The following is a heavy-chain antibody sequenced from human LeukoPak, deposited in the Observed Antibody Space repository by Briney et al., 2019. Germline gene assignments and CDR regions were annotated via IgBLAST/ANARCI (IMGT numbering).Heavy chain of an antibody. CDR3: ARDLRAAAGSPVDY. CDR2: INHSGST. V-gene: IGHV4-34*01. J-gene: IGHJ4*02. CDR1: GGSFSGYY. Sequence: SETLSLTCAVYGGSFSGYYWSWIRQPPGKGLEWIGEINHSGSTNYNPSLKSRVTISADTSKNQFSLKLGSVTAADTAVYYCARDLRAAAGSPVDYWGQGTLVTVSS. D-gene: IGHD6-13*01.